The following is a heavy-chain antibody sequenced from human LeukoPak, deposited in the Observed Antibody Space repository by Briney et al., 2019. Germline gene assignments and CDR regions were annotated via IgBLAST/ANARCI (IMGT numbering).Heavy chain of an antibody. CDR3: ARWTGWGYDILTGYYAFDI. CDR2: ISYIGST. D-gene: IGHD3-9*01. V-gene: IGHV4-59*01. J-gene: IGHJ3*02. Sequence: PSETLSLTCTVSGGSISTYYWSWIRQPPGKGLEWIGYISYIGSTNYNPSLTSRVTISVDTSKNQFSLKLSSVTAADTAVYYCARWTGWGYDILTGYYAFDIWGQGTMVTVSS. CDR1: GGSISTYY.